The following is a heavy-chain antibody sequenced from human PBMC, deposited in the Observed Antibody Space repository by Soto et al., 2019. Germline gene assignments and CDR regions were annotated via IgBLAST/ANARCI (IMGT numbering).Heavy chain of an antibody. CDR2: IYYSGST. D-gene: IGHD2-2*01. CDR1: GGSISTYY. CDR3: VRGRAQLRRGAFDM. Sequence: QVQLQESGPGLVKPSGTLSLNCTVSGGSISTYYWSWIRQPPGKGLEWIGDIYYSGSTNYNPSLKSRVTIRVDKAKNQFSLRRNSVTAADTAGYYCVRGRAQLRRGAFDMWGQGTMVTVSS. V-gene: IGHV4-59*01. J-gene: IGHJ3*02.